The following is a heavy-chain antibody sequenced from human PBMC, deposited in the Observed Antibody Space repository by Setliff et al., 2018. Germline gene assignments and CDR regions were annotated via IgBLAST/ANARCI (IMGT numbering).Heavy chain of an antibody. CDR3: ARGPDGYTYQGAFDI. D-gene: IGHD5-12*01. J-gene: IGHJ3*02. Sequence: SETLSLTCTVSGGSISSYYWSWIRQPPGKGLEWIGYIYYSGSTNYNPSLKSRVTISVDPPKNQFSLRVTSVTAADTAVYYCARGPDGYTYQGAFDIWGQGTMVTVSS. CDR2: IYYSGST. V-gene: IGHV4-59*01. CDR1: GGSISSYY.